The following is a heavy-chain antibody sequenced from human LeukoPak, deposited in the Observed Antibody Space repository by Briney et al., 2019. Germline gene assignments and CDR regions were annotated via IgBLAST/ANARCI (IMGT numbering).Heavy chain of an antibody. D-gene: IGHD5-18*01. J-gene: IGHJ4*02. V-gene: IGHV4-39*01. CDR3: ARHPERYSYFDY. CDR1: GGSISSSSYY. Sequence: PSETLSLTCTVSGGSISSSSYYWGWIRPPPGKGLEWIGSIYYTGSAYYNPSLKSRVTMSVDTSKNHFSLRLSSVTAADTAVYSCARHPERYSYFDYWGQGTLVTVSS. CDR2: IYYTGSA.